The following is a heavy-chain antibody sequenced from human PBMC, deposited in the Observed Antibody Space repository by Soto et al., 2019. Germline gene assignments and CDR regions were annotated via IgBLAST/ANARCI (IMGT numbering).Heavy chain of an antibody. J-gene: IGHJ4*02. CDR1: GGSISSDDSY. CDR2: IYYSGST. V-gene: IGHV4-39*01. CDR3: ARQASMRPQRSVTFDF. D-gene: IGHD4-17*01. Sequence: PSETLSLTCTVSGGSISSDDSYWAWIRQPPGKGLEWFGSIYYSGSTYYNPSFKSRVTMAIDLTKNQFSLKLSSVTATDTALYYCARQASMRPQRSVTFDFCCQGLLVTVS.